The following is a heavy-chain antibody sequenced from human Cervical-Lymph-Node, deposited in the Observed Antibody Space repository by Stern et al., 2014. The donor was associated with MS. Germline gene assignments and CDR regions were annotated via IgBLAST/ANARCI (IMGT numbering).Heavy chain of an antibody. CDR3: ARDGRHTNNFGLDV. V-gene: IGHV1-69*01. CDR1: GGTFNVYA. CDR2: IIPVMGTA. Sequence: QMQLVQSGAEVKKPGSSVKVSCKASGGTFNVYAINWLRQAPGQGLEWMGGIIPVMGTANYAQNFQGRVTITADASTRTSSMQLSSLRSDDTAVYYCARDGRHTNNFGLDVWGQGTTVTVSS. J-gene: IGHJ6*02.